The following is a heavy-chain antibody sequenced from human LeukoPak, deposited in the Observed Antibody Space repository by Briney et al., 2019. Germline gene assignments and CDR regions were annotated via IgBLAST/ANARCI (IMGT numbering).Heavy chain of an antibody. CDR3: ARELSAVGRWGAFDM. Sequence: ASVKVSCKASGYTFTDYFIHWIRQAPGQGLEWMGWINPNSGATSYAQKFQGRVTMTRDTSINTGNMELTGLRFDDTAVYYCARELSAVGRWGAFDMWGQGTMVTASS. CDR1: GYTFTDYF. J-gene: IGHJ3*02. CDR2: INPNSGAT. V-gene: IGHV1-2*02. D-gene: IGHD6-13*01.